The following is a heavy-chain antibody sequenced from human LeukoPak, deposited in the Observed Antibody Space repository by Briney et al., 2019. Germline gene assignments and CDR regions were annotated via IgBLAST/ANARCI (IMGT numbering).Heavy chain of an antibody. J-gene: IGHJ3*02. CDR3: ATRGDYSDTSGNSYDALDI. D-gene: IGHD3-22*01. Sequence: SETLSLTCGVSGGSISSSKWWSWVRQPPGKGLEWIGEIYHRGSPKYNPSLKSRVTVSADPSKTQFSLKLTSVTAADTAVYYCATRGDYSDTSGNSYDALDIWGQGTMVTVSS. CDR2: IYHRGSP. CDR1: GGSISSSKW. V-gene: IGHV4/OR15-8*01.